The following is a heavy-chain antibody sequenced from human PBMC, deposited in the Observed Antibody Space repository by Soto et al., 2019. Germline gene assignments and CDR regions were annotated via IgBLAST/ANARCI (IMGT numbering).Heavy chain of an antibody. CDR3: AKDNGYSSGWKDY. Sequence: EVQLLESGGGLVQPGGSLRLSCAASGFTFSTYAISWVRQAPGKGLEWVSAISGSGGSTYYADSVKGWFTISRDNSMNTLYLQMNSLRAEDTAVYYCAKDNGYSSGWKDYWGQGTLVTVSS. CDR1: GFTFSTYA. J-gene: IGHJ4*02. CDR2: ISGSGGST. D-gene: IGHD6-19*01. V-gene: IGHV3-23*01.